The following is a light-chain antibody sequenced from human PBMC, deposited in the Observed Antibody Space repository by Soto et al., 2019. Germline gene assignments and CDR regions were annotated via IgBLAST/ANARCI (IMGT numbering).Light chain of an antibody. CDR3: CSYADSSTYV. V-gene: IGLV2-23*01. Sequence: QSVLTQPAFVSGSAGKSITISCTGTSSDVGSYNVVSWYQQHPGKAPKLMIYEGSKRPSGVSNRFSGSKSGNTASLTISGLQAEDEADYYCCSYADSSTYVFGTGT. CDR1: SSDVGSYNV. CDR2: EGS. J-gene: IGLJ1*01.